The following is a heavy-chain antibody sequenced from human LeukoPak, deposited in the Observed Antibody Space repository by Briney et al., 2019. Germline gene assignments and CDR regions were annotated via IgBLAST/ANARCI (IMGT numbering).Heavy chain of an antibody. CDR1: GFTLSNYD. CDR3: ARADCSSSTCYLRRSWLDP. J-gene: IGHJ5*02. V-gene: IGHV3-21*01. Sequence: GGSLRLSCAASGFTLSNYDMNWVRQAPGKGLEWVSSISTSSRYIYYKDSVRGRFTISRDDAKNSLYLEMNSLRAEDTAVYYCARADCSSSTCYLRRSWLDPWGQGTLVTVSS. D-gene: IGHD2-2*01. CDR2: ISTSSRYI.